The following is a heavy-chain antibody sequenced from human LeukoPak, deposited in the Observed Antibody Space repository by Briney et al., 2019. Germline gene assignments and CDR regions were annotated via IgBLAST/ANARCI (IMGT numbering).Heavy chain of an antibody. Sequence: GGSLRLSCAASGFTFSSYSMNWVRQAPGKGLEWVAVISYDGSNKYYADSVKGRFTISRDNSKNTLYLQMNSLRAEDTAVYYCARDIDEVGGSKFDYWGQGTLVTVSS. CDR3: ARDIDEVGGSKFDY. CDR2: ISYDGSNK. CDR1: GFTFSSYS. V-gene: IGHV3-30*03. D-gene: IGHD4-23*01. J-gene: IGHJ4*02.